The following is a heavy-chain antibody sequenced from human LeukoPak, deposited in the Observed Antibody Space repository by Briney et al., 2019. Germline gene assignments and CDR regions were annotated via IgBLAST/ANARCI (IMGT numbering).Heavy chain of an antibody. J-gene: IGHJ3*02. D-gene: IGHD2-15*01. CDR2: IYHSGST. Sequence: SETLSLTCTVSGYSISSGYYWGWIRQPPGKGLEWIGSIYHSGSTYYNPSLKSRVTISVDTSKNQFSLKLSSVTAADTAVYYCARDWTRCSGGSCYGMAAFDIWGQGTMVTVSS. V-gene: IGHV4-38-2*02. CDR3: ARDWTRCSGGSCYGMAAFDI. CDR1: GYSISSGYY.